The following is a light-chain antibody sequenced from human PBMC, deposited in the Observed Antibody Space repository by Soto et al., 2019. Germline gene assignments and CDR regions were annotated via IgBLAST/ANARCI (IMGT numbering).Light chain of an antibody. Sequence: QSMLTQPPSASVSPGQRVTISCSGSRSNIGTNTVNWYQHLPGTAPKLLIFSNDQRPSGVPDRFSGSKSGTSASLAISGLQSEDEADYFCTTWDDSLNGPVFGGGTKLTVL. CDR2: SND. CDR1: RSNIGTNT. V-gene: IGLV1-44*01. CDR3: TTWDDSLNGPV. J-gene: IGLJ2*01.